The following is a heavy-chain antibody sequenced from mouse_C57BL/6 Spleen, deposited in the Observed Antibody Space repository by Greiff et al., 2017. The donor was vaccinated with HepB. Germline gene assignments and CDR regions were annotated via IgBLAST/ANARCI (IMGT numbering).Heavy chain of an antibody. V-gene: IGHV1-62-2*01. Sequence: QVQLQQSGAELVKPGASVKLSCKASGYTFTEYTIHWVKQRSGQGLEWIGWFYHGSGRIKYNEKLKDKATLTGDKSSSTVYMELSRLKSEDSAVYFCARHEEGPQYYYSSSSYYFDYWGQGTTLTVSS. CDR1: GYTFTEYT. D-gene: IGHD1-1*01. J-gene: IGHJ2*01. CDR2: FYHGSGRI. CDR3: ARHEEGPQYYYSSSSYYFDY.